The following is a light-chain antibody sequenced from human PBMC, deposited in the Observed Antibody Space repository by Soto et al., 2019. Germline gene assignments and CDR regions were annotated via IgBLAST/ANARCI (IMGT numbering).Light chain of an antibody. CDR2: GAS. Sequence: EIVMTQSPATLSVSPGERATLSCRASQSISTNFAWYKQKRGQAPRLLIHGASTRATGVPARFSGSGSGTEFTLTISSLQSEDLAVYYCQQYNNWPYTFGQGTKLEIK. CDR3: QQYNNWPYT. J-gene: IGKJ2*01. CDR1: QSISTN. V-gene: IGKV3-15*01.